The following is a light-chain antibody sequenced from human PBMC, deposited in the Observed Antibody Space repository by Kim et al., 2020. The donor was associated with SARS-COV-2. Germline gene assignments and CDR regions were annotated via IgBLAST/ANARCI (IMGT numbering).Light chain of an antibody. V-gene: IGKV1-33*01. CDR3: QQYDNVPLT. Sequence: DIQITQSPSSLSASVGDRVTITCQASQDISNYLNWYHQKPGKAPKLLIYDASNLETGVPSRFSGSGSGTDFTFTFSSLQPEDIATYFCQQYDNVPLTFGGGTNVDIK. CDR2: DAS. J-gene: IGKJ4*01. CDR1: QDISNY.